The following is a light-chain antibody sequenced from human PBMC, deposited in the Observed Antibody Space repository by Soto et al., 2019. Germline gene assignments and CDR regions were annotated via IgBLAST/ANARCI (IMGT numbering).Light chain of an antibody. J-gene: IGKJ5*01. V-gene: IGKV3-15*01. Sequence: EIVMKQSPATLSVSPGERATLSCRAGQSVSDNLAWYQQKLGQAPRLLIYGASTRATGIPARFSGSGSGTEFTLTISSLQSEDFAVYYCQQYNKWPPITFGQGTLLEI. CDR1: QSVSDN. CDR3: QQYNKWPPIT. CDR2: GAS.